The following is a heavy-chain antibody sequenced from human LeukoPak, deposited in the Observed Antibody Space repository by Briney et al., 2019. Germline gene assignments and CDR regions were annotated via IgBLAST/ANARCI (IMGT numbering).Heavy chain of an antibody. CDR1: GYTFTSYG. CDR3: ARGRNYYDSSGPGFDY. V-gene: IGHV1-18*01. D-gene: IGHD3-22*01. Sequence: GASVKVSCKASGYTFTSYGISWVRQAPGQGLEWMGWISAYNGNTNYAQKLQGRVTMTTDTSTSTAYMELRSLRSDDTAVYYCARGRNYYDSSGPGFDYWGQGTLVTVSS. J-gene: IGHJ4*02. CDR2: ISAYNGNT.